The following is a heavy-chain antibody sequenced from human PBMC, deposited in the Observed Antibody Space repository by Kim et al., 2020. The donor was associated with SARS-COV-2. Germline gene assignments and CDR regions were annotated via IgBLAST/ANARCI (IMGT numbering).Heavy chain of an antibody. CDR2: IWYDGSNK. D-gene: IGHD3-10*01. V-gene: IGHV3-33*01. CDR3: ARDSGSMVRGVTTYFDY. Sequence: GGSLRLSCAASGFTFSSYGMHWVRQAPGKGLEWVAVIWYDGSNKYYADSVKGRFTISRDNSKNTLYLQMNSLRAEDTAAYYCARDSGSMVRGVTTYFDYWGQGTLVTVSS. CDR1: GFTFSSYG. J-gene: IGHJ4*02.